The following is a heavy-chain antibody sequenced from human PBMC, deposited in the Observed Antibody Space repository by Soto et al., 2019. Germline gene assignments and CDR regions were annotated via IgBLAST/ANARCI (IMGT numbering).Heavy chain of an antibody. Sequence: GASVKVSCKASGGTFSNYAISWVRQAPGQGLEWMGGIIPFFGTTNYAQKFQGRVTITADESTSTAYMELNSLRSEDTAVYYCARGQDLKTTVPPFDYWGQGTLVTVSS. CDR3: ARGQDLKTTVPPFDY. J-gene: IGHJ4*02. CDR2: IIPFFGTT. D-gene: IGHD4-4*01. CDR1: GGTFSNYA. V-gene: IGHV1-69*13.